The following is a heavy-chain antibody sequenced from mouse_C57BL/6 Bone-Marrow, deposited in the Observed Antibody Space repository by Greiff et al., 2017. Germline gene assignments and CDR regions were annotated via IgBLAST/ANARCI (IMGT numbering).Heavy chain of an antibody. Sequence: QVHVKQSGAELVKPGASVKISCKASGYAFSSYWMHWVEQRPGKGLEWIGQIYPGDGDTNYNGKFKGKATLTADKSSSTAYMQLSSLTSEDSAVYFCARRYYCDGAPFAYWGQGTLVTVSA. D-gene: IGHD1-1*01. CDR3: ARRYYCDGAPFAY. CDR2: IYPGDGDT. CDR1: GYAFSSYW. V-gene: IGHV1-80*01. J-gene: IGHJ3*01.